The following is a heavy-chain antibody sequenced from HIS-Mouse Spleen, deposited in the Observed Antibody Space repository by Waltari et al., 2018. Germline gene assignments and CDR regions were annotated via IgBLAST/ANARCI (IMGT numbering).Heavy chain of an antibody. D-gene: IGHD6-13*01. CDR1: GGSISSSSYY. V-gene: IGHV4-39*07. CDR2: IYYSGST. Sequence: QLQLQESGPGLVKPSETLSLTRTVSGGSISSSSYYWGWNRQPPGKGLEWIGSIYYSGSTYYNPSLKSRVTISVDTSKNQFSLKLSSVTAADTAVYYCAREIPYSSSWYDWYFDLWGRGTLVTVSS. J-gene: IGHJ2*01. CDR3: AREIPYSSSWYDWYFDL.